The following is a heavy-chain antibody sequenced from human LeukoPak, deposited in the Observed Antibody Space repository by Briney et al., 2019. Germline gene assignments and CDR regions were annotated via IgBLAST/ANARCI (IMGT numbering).Heavy chain of an antibody. V-gene: IGHV1-69*01. CDR3: TSSLPHEYFDWLNVFDY. J-gene: IGHJ4*02. D-gene: IGHD3-9*01. CDR2: IIPIFGTA. CDR1: GGTFSSYA. Sequence: GASVKVSCKASGGTFSSYAISWVRQAPGQGLEWMGGIIPIFGTANYAQKFQGRVTITADESTSTAYMELSSLRSEDTAVYYCTSSLPHEYFDWLNVFDYWGQGTLVTVSS.